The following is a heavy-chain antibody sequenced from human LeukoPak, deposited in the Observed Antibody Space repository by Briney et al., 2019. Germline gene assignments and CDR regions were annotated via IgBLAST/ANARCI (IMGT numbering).Heavy chain of an antibody. D-gene: IGHD6-6*01. J-gene: IGHJ3*02. CDR2: IGIAGNT. V-gene: IGHV3-13*01. CDR1: GFTFSNYE. CDR3: AREGSLSSSDAFDI. Sequence: GGSLRLSCAASGFTFSNYEMHWVRLVLGKGLELVSAIGIAGNTFYAGSVKGRFTISRENAKNSFHLQMNSLGAGDTAAYYCAREGSLSSSDAFDIWGQGTMVTVSS.